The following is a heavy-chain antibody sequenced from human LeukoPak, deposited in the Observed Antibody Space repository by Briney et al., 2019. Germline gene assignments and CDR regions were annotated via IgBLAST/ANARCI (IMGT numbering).Heavy chain of an antibody. CDR3: ARGPYGDYDSYYGVDV. J-gene: IGHJ6*02. V-gene: IGHV3-48*01. CDR1: GFTFSSYA. D-gene: IGHD4-17*01. Sequence: GSLRLSCAASGFTFSSYAMSWVRQAPGKGLEWVSYISSSRTTTFYTDSVKGRFTISRDNAKNSLYLQMNSLRVEDTAVYYCARGPYGDYDSYYGVDVWGQGTTVTVS. CDR2: ISSSRTTT.